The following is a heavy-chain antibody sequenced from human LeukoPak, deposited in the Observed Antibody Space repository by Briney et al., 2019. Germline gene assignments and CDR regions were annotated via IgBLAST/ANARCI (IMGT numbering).Heavy chain of an antibody. CDR1: GFTFSSYW. D-gene: IGHD3-16*02. Sequence: GGSLRLSCAASGFTFSSYWMSWVRQARGKGLEWVANIKQDGSEKYYVDSVKGRFTISRDNAKNSLYLQMNSLRAEDTAVYYCARSLLRLGELSSNPSVDYGMDVWGQGTTVTVSS. J-gene: IGHJ6*02. CDR2: IKQDGSEK. V-gene: IGHV3-7*01. CDR3: ARSLLRLGELSSNPSVDYGMDV.